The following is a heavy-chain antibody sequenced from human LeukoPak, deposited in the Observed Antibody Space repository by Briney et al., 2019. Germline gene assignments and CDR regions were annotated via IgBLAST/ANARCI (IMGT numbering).Heavy chain of an antibody. CDR2: ISHDGGNE. J-gene: IGHJ6*02. D-gene: IGHD4-11*01. Sequence: GGSLRLSCAASGFTFSRYGMHWVRQAPGKGLEWVAVISHDGGNEYYADSVKGRFTISRDNSKDTLYLQMDSLRAEDTAVYYCAKDSSTSNPYYGLDVWGQGTTVTVSS. CDR3: AKDSSTSNPYYGLDV. CDR1: GFTFSRYG. V-gene: IGHV3-30-3*01.